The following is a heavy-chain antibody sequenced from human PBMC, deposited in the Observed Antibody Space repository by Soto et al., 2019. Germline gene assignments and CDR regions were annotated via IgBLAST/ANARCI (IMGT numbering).Heavy chain of an antibody. V-gene: IGHV1-18*01. CDR2: ISAFNGNT. Sequence: QDQLVQSGAEVKKPGASVTVSCKASGYSFTNYGVTWVRQAPGQGLEWMGWISAFNGNTHYAQNLQGRVTMTTDAATGTAYMDLRSLRYDDTAVYYCARDRGVAPPVAGNAHYYYCWDVWGKGTTVTVSS. J-gene: IGHJ6*03. CDR1: GYSFTNYG. CDR3: ARDRGVAPPVAGNAHYYYCWDV. D-gene: IGHD6-19*01.